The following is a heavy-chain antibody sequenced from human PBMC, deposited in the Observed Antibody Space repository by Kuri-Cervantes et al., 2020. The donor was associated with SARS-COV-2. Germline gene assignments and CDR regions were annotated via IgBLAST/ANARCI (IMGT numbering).Heavy chain of an antibody. CDR3: ARGYGVVVPAAGKYNWFDP. Sequence: SETLSLTCAVYGGSFSGYYWSWIRQPPGKGLEWIGEINHSGSTNYNPSLKSRVTISVDTSKNQFSLKLSPVTAADTAVYYCARGYGVVVPAAGKYNWFDPWGQGTLVTGSS. CDR2: INHSGST. CDR1: GGSFSGYY. D-gene: IGHD2-2*01. V-gene: IGHV4-34*01. J-gene: IGHJ5*02.